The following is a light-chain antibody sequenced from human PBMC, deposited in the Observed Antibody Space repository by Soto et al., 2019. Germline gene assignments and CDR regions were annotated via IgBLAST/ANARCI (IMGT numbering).Light chain of an antibody. CDR1: TSDVGAYNY. J-gene: IGLJ2*01. CDR3: SSYTGSNTLV. Sequence: QSVLTQPASVSGSPGQSITISCTGTTSDVGAYNYVSWYQQHPGKAPKLMIFEVSDRPSGVSNRFSGSKSGNTASLTISGLQAVDEADYYCSSYTGSNTLVFGGGAKLTVL. CDR2: EVS. V-gene: IGLV2-14*01.